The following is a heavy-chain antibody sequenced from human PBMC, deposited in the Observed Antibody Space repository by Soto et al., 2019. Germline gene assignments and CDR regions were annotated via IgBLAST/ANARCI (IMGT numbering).Heavy chain of an antibody. V-gene: IGHV3-15*01. CDR1: GFTFRTAW. J-gene: IGHJ4*02. D-gene: IGHD1-26*01. CDR3: ATVRGGSNYWGH. Sequence: EVQLVESGGGLVKPGGSLRLSCVASGFTFRTAWISWVRQAPGKGLGWVGRIKSKGDGGTTDYAAPVKGRFTISRDDSEDTVYLQMNGLTIEDTAVYFCATVRGGSNYWGHWGQGTPVTVSS. CDR2: IKSKGDGGTT.